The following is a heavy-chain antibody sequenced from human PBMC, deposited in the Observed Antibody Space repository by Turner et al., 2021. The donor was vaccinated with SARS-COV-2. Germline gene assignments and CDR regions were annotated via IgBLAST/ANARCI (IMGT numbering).Heavy chain of an antibody. CDR1: GFTVSSNY. J-gene: IGHJ4*02. CDR3: ARDLGGTSSLGDYFDY. Sequence: EVQLVESGGGLVQLGGSLRLSCAASGFTVSSNYMNWVRQAPGKGLEWVSVIYSGGSTYYADSVKGRFTISRDNSKNTLYLQMNSLRAEDTALYYCARDLGGTSSLGDYFDYWGQGTLVTVS. V-gene: IGHV3-66*02. CDR2: IYSGGST. D-gene: IGHD2-2*01.